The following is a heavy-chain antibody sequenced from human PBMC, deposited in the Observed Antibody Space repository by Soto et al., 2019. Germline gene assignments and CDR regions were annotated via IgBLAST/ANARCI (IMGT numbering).Heavy chain of an antibody. Sequence: GGSLRLSCAASAFTFSTYAMHWVRQAPGKGLEWVAVISYDGSNKYYADSVKGRFTISRDNSKNTLYLQMNSLRPEDTAVYYCARPRDYSGYYYAMDVWGQGTTVTVSS. D-gene: IGHD2-15*01. CDR1: AFTFSTYA. CDR3: ARPRDYSGYYYAMDV. V-gene: IGHV3-30-3*01. CDR2: ISYDGSNK. J-gene: IGHJ6*02.